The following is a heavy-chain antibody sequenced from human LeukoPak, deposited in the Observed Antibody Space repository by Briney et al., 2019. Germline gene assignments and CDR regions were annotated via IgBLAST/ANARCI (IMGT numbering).Heavy chain of an antibody. CDR3: ARGTQLVPFDY. D-gene: IGHD6-13*01. CDR2: INPNSGGT. J-gene: IGHJ4*02. V-gene: IGHV1-2*04. CDR1: GYTFTGYY. Sequence: ASVTVSCKASGYTFTGYYMHWVRQAPGQGLEWTGWINPNSGGTNYAQKFQGWVTMTRDTSISTAYMELSRLRSDDTAVYYCARGTQLVPFDYWGQGTLVTVSS.